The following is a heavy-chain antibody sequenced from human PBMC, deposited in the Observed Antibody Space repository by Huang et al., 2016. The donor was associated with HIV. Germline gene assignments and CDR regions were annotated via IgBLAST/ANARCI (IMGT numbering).Heavy chain of an antibody. J-gene: IGHJ4*02. V-gene: IGHV4-34*01. D-gene: IGHD1-26*01. CDR1: GVSFSGYY. CDR2: INESGST. Sequence: QVQLQQWGAGLLKPSETMSRTCAVYGVSFSGYYWSWIRQPPGKGREWIGEINESGSTTYTPSLKSLVTVSVEPSKTQFSLRLGSVTAADTAVYYCARDGPERSSGNYGASDYWGQGTLVTVSS. CDR3: ARDGPERSSGNYGASDY.